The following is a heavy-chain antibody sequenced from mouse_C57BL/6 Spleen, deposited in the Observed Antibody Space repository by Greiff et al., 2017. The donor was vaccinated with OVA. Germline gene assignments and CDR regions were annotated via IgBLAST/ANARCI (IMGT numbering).Heavy chain of an antibody. CDR3: ARAYPDV. J-gene: IGHJ1*03. CDR1: GYTFTSYW. D-gene: IGHD2-10*01. Sequence: VQLQQPGAELVRPGTSVKLSCKASGYTFTSYWMHWVKQRPGQGLEWIGVIDPSDSYTNYNQKFKGKATLTVDTSSSTAYMQLSSLTSEDSAVYYCARAYPDVWGTGTTVTVSS. CDR2: IDPSDSYT. V-gene: IGHV1-59*01.